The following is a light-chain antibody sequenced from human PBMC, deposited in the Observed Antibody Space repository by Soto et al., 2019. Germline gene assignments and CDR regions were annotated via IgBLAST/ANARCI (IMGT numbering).Light chain of an antibody. J-gene: IGKJ1*01. Sequence: DIQMTQSPSTLSGSVGDRVTITCRASQTISSWLAWYQQKPGKAPKLLIYKASTLKSGVPSRFSGSGSGTDFTLTISCLQSEDFATYYCQQYYSHPPTFGQGTKVDIK. CDR3: QQYYSHPPT. CDR2: KAS. V-gene: IGKV1-5*03. CDR1: QTISSW.